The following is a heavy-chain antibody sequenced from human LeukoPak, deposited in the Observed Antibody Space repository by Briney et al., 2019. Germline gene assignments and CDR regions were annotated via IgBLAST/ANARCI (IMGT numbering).Heavy chain of an antibody. CDR3: ARTTVTTRWFDP. Sequence: GRSLRLSCAASGFTFSDYYMSWIRQAPGKRLEWVSYISSSGNTIKYADSVKGRFTISRDNAKNSLYLQMNSLRAEDTALYYCARTTVTTRWFDPWGQGTLVIVSS. V-gene: IGHV3-11*01. D-gene: IGHD4-17*01. CDR1: GFTFSDYY. J-gene: IGHJ5*02. CDR2: ISSSGNTI.